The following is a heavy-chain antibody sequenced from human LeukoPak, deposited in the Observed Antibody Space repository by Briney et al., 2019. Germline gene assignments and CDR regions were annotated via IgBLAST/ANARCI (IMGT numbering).Heavy chain of an antibody. D-gene: IGHD1-1*01. CDR1: GGSISSYY. CDR3: AREGWNDADYYYYYGMDV. J-gene: IGHJ6*02. Sequence: SETLSLTCTVSGGSISSYYWSWIRQPPGKGLEWIGYIYYSGSTNYNPSLKSRVTISVDTSKNQFSLKLSSVTAADTAVYYCAREGWNDADYYYYYGMDVWGQGTTVIVSS. V-gene: IGHV4-59*01. CDR2: IYYSGST.